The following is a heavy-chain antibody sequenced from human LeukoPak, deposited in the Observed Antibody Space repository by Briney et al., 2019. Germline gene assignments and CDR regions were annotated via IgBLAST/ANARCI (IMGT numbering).Heavy chain of an antibody. Sequence: GASVKVSCKASGYTFTSYGISWVRQAPGQGLEWMGWISAYSGNTNYAQKLQGRVTMTTDTSTSTAYMELRSLRSDDTAVYYCARGRLGYCSGGSCYSLGDFDYWGQGTLVTVSS. CDR1: GYTFTSYG. J-gene: IGHJ4*02. CDR2: ISAYSGNT. CDR3: ARGRLGYCSGGSCYSLGDFDY. D-gene: IGHD2-15*01. V-gene: IGHV1-18*01.